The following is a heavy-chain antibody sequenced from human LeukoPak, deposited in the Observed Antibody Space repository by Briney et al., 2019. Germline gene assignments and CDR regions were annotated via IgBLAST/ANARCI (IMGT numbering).Heavy chain of an antibody. CDR2: IYSGGST. CDR3: ARDRVNWNDVGGLFDY. J-gene: IGHJ4*02. V-gene: IGHV3-53*01. CDR1: GFTVSSNY. Sequence: GATLTLSCAASGFTVSSNYMSWVRQAPGKGLEWVSVIYSGGSTYYADSVKGRFTISRDNSKNTLYLQMNSLRAEDTAVYYCARDRVNWNDVGGLFDYWGQGTLVTVSS. D-gene: IGHD1-1*01.